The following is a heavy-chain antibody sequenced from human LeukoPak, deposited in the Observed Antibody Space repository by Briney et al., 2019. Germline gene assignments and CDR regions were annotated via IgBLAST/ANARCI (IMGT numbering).Heavy chain of an antibody. CDR2: INPSGGST. Sequence: ASVKVSCKASGYTFTSYGISWVRQAPGQGLEWMGIINPSGGSTSYAQKFQGRVTMTRDTSTSTVYMELSSLRSEDTAVYYCARGPDIVATRGRFDYWGQGTLVTVSS. CDR1: GYTFTSYG. CDR3: ARGPDIVATRGRFDY. V-gene: IGHV1-46*01. D-gene: IGHD5-12*01. J-gene: IGHJ4*02.